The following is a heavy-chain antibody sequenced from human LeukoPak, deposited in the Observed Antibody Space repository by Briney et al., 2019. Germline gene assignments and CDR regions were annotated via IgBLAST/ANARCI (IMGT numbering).Heavy chain of an antibody. CDR1: GFTFRNNW. D-gene: IGHD3-22*01. Sequence: GGSLRLSCAASGFTFRNNWMSWVRQAPGKGLEWVSVISGSGGSTYYAASVKGRFTISRDNSKNTLYLQMNSLRAEDTAVYYCAKDSRGYQDYFDYWGQGTLVTVSS. V-gene: IGHV3-23*01. J-gene: IGHJ4*02. CDR3: AKDSRGYQDYFDY. CDR2: ISGSGGST.